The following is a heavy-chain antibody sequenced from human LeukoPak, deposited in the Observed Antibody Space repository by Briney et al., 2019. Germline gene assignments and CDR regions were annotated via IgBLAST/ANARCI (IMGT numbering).Heavy chain of an antibody. CDR1: GFTFSSYA. D-gene: IGHD3-22*01. CDR3: ARDISVSDSSGYYYWRYFDY. CDR2: ISYDGSNK. J-gene: IGHJ4*02. V-gene: IGHV3-30-3*01. Sequence: PGGSLRLSCAASGFTFSSYAMHWVRQAPGKGLEWVAVISYDGSNKYYADSVKGRFTISRDNSKNTLYLQMNSLRAEDTAVYYCARDISVSDSSGYYYWRYFDYWGQGTLVTVSS.